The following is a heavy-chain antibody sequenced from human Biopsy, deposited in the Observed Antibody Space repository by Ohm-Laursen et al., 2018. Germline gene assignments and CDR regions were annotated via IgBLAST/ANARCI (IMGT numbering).Heavy chain of an antibody. D-gene: IGHD1-20*01. CDR2: IKTDGSAI. Sequence: GSLRLSCAASGFTFSSYWMHWVRQVPGKGLVWVSRIKTDGSAITYADSVKGRFTISRDNAKNRLYLQMNSPRAEDSALYYCARDLSGKDDYWGQGTLVTVSS. V-gene: IGHV3-74*01. J-gene: IGHJ4*02. CDR3: ARDLSGKDDY. CDR1: GFTFSSYW.